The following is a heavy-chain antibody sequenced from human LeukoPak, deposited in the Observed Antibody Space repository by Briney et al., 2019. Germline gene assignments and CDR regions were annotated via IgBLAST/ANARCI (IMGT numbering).Heavy chain of an antibody. V-gene: IGHV3-23*01. CDR3: AKWRTEGGTLALDC. CDR1: GFTFSSYA. D-gene: IGHD6-19*01. J-gene: IGHJ4*02. Sequence: GGSLRLSCAASGFTFSSYAMTWVRQAPGKGLEWVSGISGSGGNTYYTDSVRGRLSISRDNSKNTLYLQVNSLRAEDTAVYYCAKWRTEGGTLALDCWGQGTLVTVSS. CDR2: ISGSGGNT.